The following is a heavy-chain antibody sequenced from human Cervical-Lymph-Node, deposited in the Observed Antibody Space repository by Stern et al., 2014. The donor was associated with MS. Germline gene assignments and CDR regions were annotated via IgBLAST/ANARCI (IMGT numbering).Heavy chain of an antibody. Sequence: VQLVESGAEVKKPGASVKVSCKASGYTFTNYGFSWVRQAPGQGLEWMGWISAYNGNTDYAQKLQGRVTMTTDTFTSTAYMELRSLNSDDTAVYYCARDRSNHRYDVSGPYYWGQGTLVTVSS. D-gene: IGHD3-22*01. CDR3: ARDRSNHRYDVSGPYY. V-gene: IGHV1-18*01. CDR2: ISAYNGNT. CDR1: GYTFTNYG. J-gene: IGHJ4*02.